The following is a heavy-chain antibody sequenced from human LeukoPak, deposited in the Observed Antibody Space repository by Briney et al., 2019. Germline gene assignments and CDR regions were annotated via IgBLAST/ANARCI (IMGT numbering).Heavy chain of an antibody. Sequence: SQTLSLTCTVSGASFSSGDQYWNWIRQSPGKGLEWIGSIHPSGRLYNNPSLESRVTISIDTSKNQFSLKLSSVTAADTAVYYCARVGDDYYDSDGYFQHWGQGTLVTVSS. J-gene: IGHJ1*01. CDR1: GASFSSGDQY. D-gene: IGHD3-22*01. CDR3: ARVGDDYYDSDGYFQH. V-gene: IGHV4-31*03. CDR2: IHPSGRL.